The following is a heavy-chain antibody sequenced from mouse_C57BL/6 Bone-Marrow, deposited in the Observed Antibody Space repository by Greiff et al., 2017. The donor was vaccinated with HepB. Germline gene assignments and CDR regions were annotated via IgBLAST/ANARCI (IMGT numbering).Heavy chain of an antibody. V-gene: IGHV1-39*01. CDR3: ARGGLRDSLYYFDY. J-gene: IGHJ2*01. Sequence: VQLQHSGPELVKPGASVKISCKASGYSFTDYNMNWVKQSNGKSLEWIGVINPNYGTTSYNQKFKGKATLTVDQSSSTAYMQLNSLTSEDSAVYYCARGGLRDSLYYFDYWGQGTTLTVSS. CDR1: GYSFTDYN. CDR2: INPNYGTT. D-gene: IGHD1-1*01.